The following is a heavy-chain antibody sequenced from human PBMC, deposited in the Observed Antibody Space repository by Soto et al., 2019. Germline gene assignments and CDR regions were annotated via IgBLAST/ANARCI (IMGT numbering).Heavy chain of an antibody. CDR1: GFTFSNYV. V-gene: IGHV3-23*01. D-gene: IGHD2-8*01. CDR3: TKKEMSPRGVPYYYDY. CDR2: IPGTGDDT. Sequence: GGSLRLSCAASGFTFSNYVMNWVRQSPGKGLEWVSSIPGTGDDTYYADSVKGRFTISRDNSMNTLYLQMNGLRPEDTAVYYCTKKEMSPRGVPYYYDYWGQGTLVTVSS. J-gene: IGHJ4*02.